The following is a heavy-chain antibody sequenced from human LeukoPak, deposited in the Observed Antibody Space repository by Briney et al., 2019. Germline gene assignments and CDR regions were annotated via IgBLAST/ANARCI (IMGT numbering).Heavy chain of an antibody. Sequence: GGSLRLSCATSGFTFSNYGMEWVRQAPGKGLEWVAFIRYDGSNKYYADSVKGRFTISRDNSRNTLSLQMSSLRPEDTAVYYCAKDHFSSLYYYYMDVWAKGTTVTVSS. D-gene: IGHD6-13*01. CDR3: AKDHFSSLYYYYMDV. V-gene: IGHV3-30*02. CDR2: IRYDGSNK. CDR1: GFTFSNYG. J-gene: IGHJ6*03.